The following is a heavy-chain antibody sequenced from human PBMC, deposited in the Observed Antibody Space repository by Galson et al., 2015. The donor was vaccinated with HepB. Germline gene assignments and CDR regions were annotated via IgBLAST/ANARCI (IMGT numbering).Heavy chain of an antibody. D-gene: IGHD1-26*01. CDR1: EFTFSNYW. CDR2: INTDGSST. CDR3: AREAGATPDWYFDL. J-gene: IGHJ2*01. Sequence: SLRLSCAASEFTFSNYWMHWVRQAPGKGLVWVSRINTDGSSTIYADSVRGRFTISRDNAKNTLYLQMNSLRAEDTAVYYCAREAGATPDWYFDLWGRGTLVTVSS. V-gene: IGHV3-74*01.